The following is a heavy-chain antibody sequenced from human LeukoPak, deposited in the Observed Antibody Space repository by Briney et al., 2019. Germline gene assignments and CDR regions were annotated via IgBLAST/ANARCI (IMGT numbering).Heavy chain of an antibody. D-gene: IGHD1-26*01. CDR1: GYTFTSYG. V-gene: IGHV1-18*01. CDR3: ARDMPYSGSYGGYYFDY. Sequence: ASVKVSCKASGYTFTSYGISWVRQAPGQGLEWMGWISAYNGNTNYAQKLQGGVTMTTDTSTSTAYMELRSLRSDDTAVYYCARDMPYSGSYGGYYFDYWGQGTLVTVSS. J-gene: IGHJ4*02. CDR2: ISAYNGNT.